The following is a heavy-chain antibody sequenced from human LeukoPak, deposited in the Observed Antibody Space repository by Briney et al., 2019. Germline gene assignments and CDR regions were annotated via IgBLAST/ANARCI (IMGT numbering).Heavy chain of an antibody. J-gene: IGHJ4*02. V-gene: IGHV1-18*04. CDR1: GYTFTGYY. CDR2: INPNNGNT. CDR3: ARDHRIYSYGLVDTAMVTPVGY. D-gene: IGHD5-18*01. Sequence: ASVKVSCKASGYTFTGYYIHWVRQAPGQGLEWMGRINPNNGNTNYAQKLQGRVTMTTDTSTSTAYMELRSLRSDDTAVYYCARDHRIYSYGLVDTAMVTPVGYWGQGTLVTVSS.